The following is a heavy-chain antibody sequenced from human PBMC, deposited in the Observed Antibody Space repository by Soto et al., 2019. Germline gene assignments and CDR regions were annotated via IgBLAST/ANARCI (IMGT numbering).Heavy chain of an antibody. Sequence: PGGSLRLSCAASGFTFSDYYMSWIRQAPGKGLEWVSYISSSGSTIYYADSVKGRFTISRDNAKNSLYLQMNSLRAEDTAVYYCARYSKWYCGGDCHRWYFDYWGQGTLVTVSS. J-gene: IGHJ4*02. CDR1: GFTFSDYY. CDR2: ISSSGSTI. D-gene: IGHD2-21*02. V-gene: IGHV3-11*01. CDR3: ARYSKWYCGGDCHRWYFDY.